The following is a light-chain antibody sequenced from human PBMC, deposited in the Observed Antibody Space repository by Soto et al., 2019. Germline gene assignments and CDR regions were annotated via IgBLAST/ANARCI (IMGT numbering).Light chain of an antibody. CDR1: QGISSY. CDR3: QQLNSYPIT. CDR2: AAS. Sequence: IQLTQSPSFLSGSVGDRVTITCRASQGISSYLAWYQQKPGKAPKLLIYAASTLQSGVPSRFSGSGSGTEFTLTISSLQPEDFATYYCQQLNSYPITFGQGTRLEIK. V-gene: IGKV1-9*01. J-gene: IGKJ5*01.